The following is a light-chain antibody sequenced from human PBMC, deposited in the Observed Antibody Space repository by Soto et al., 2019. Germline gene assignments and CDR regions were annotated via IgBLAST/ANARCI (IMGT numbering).Light chain of an antibody. V-gene: IGKV3-15*01. CDR3: HQYLNWPQA. CDR1: EGVSTY. J-gene: IGKJ1*01. Sequence: ETVMTQSPATLSVSPGESVTLSCRASEGVSTYLAWYQQKPGQAPRLLIYGASARATGIPARFSGSGSGTEFTLIISNLQPEDFAVYYCHQYLNWPQAFGRGTKVDIK. CDR2: GAS.